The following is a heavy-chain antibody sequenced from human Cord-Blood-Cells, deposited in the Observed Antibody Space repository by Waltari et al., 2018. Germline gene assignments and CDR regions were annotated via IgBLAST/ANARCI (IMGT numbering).Heavy chain of an antibody. V-gene: IGHV4-39*01. CDR1: GGSISSSSYY. CDR2: IYYSGST. Sequence: QLQLQESGPGLVKPSETLSLTCTVSGGSISSSSYYWGWIRKPPGKGLEWIGSIYYSGSTYYNPSLKSRVTISVDTSKNQFSLKLSSVTAADTAVYYCAILTGYCSSTSCYFDYWGQGTLVTVSS. J-gene: IGHJ4*02. D-gene: IGHD2-2*01. CDR3: AILTGYCSSTSCYFDY.